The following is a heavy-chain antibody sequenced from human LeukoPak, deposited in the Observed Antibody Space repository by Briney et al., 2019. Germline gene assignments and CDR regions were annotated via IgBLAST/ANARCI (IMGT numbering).Heavy chain of an antibody. CDR3: ARGVYYGSGSYYNYYYYYMDV. V-gene: IGHV4-34*01. D-gene: IGHD3-10*01. Sequence: SETLSLTCAVYGGSFSGYYWSWIRQPPGKGLEWIGEINHSGSTNYNPSLKSRVTISVDTSKNQFSLKLSSVTAADTAVYYCARGVYYGSGSYYNYYYYYMDVWGKGTTVTVSS. CDR2: INHSGST. J-gene: IGHJ6*03. CDR1: GGSFSGYY.